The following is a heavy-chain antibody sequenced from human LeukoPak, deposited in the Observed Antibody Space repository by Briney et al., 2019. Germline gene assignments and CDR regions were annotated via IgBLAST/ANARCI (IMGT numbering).Heavy chain of an antibody. CDR3: ARGRPMGADY. CDR2: ISSSSSYI. V-gene: IGHV3-21*01. Sequence: PGGSLRLSCAASGFTFSSYSMNWVRRAPGKGLEWVSSISSSSSYIYYADSVKGRFTISRDNAKNSLYLQMNSLRAEDTAVYYCARGRPMGADYWGQGTLVTVSS. CDR1: GFTFSSYS. D-gene: IGHD3-10*01. J-gene: IGHJ4*02.